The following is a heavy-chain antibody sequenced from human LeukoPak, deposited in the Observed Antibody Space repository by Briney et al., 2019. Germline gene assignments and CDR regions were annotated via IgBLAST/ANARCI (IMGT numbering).Heavy chain of an antibody. V-gene: IGHV3-23*01. CDR1: GFTFSSYA. CDR3: AKGHSSDLDY. Sequence: AGGSLRLSCAASGFTFSSYAMSWVRQAPGKGLEWVSAISGSGGSTYYADSVKGRFTISRDNSKNTLYLQMNGLRAEDTAVYYCAKGHSSDLDYWGQGTLVTVSS. CDR2: ISGSGGST. D-gene: IGHD6-25*01. J-gene: IGHJ4*02.